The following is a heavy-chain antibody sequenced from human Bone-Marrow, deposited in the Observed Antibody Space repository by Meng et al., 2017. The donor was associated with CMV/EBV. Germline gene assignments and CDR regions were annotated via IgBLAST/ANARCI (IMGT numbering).Heavy chain of an antibody. CDR3: ARGGAVAGREAD. D-gene: IGHD6-19*01. V-gene: IGHV4-38-2*02. CDR2: IYHSGST. Sequence: SEXLSLTCTVSGYSISSGYYWGWIRQPPGKGLEWIGSIYHSGSTYYNPSLKSRVTISVDTSKNQFSLKLSSVTAADTAVYYCARGGAVAGREADWGQGTLVTVSS. CDR1: GYSISSGYY. J-gene: IGHJ4*02.